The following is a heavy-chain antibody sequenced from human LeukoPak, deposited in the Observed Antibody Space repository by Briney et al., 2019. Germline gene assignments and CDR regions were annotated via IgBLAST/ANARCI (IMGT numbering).Heavy chain of an antibody. Sequence: ASVKVSCKSSGYTYTSYGISCVRQAPGQGLEWMGWISAYNGNTNYAQKLPGRVTMTTDTSTSTAYMELRSLRSDDTAVYYCARVQGYCSSTSCYGAYEDYWGQGTLVTVSS. V-gene: IGHV1-18*01. CDR3: ARVQGYCSSTSCYGAYEDY. D-gene: IGHD2-2*01. J-gene: IGHJ4*02. CDR1: GYTYTSYG. CDR2: ISAYNGNT.